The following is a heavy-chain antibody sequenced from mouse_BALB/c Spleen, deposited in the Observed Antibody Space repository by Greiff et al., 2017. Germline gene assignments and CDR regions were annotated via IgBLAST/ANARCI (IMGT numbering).Heavy chain of an antibody. Sequence: QVQLKESAAELARPGASVKMSCKASGYTFTSYTMHWVKQRPGQGLEWTGYINPSSGYTEYNQKFKDKTTLTADKSSSTAYMQLSSLTSEDSAVYYCARLGRFAYWGQGTLVTVSA. CDR2: INPSSGYT. CDR1: GYTFTSYT. D-gene: IGHD4-1*01. J-gene: IGHJ3*01. CDR3: ARLGRFAY. V-gene: IGHV1-4*02.